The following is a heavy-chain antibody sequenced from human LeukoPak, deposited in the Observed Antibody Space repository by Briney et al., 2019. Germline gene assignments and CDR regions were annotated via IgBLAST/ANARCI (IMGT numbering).Heavy chain of an antibody. CDR3: ARVFSSSWFSDY. CDR2: IIPIFGTA. V-gene: IGHV1-69*06. J-gene: IGHJ4*02. CDR1: GGTFSSYA. D-gene: IGHD6-13*01. Sequence: GASVKSSCKASGGTFSSYAISWVREAPGQGLEWMGGIIPIFGTASYAQKFQGRVTITADKSTSTAYMELSSLRFDDTAVYYCARVFSSSWFSDYWGQGTLVTVSS.